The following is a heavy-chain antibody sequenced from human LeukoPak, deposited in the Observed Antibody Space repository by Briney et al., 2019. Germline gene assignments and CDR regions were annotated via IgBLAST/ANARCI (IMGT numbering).Heavy chain of an antibody. CDR2: FDPEDGET. D-gene: IGHD6-13*01. V-gene: IGHV1-24*01. Sequence: GASVKVSCKVSGYTLTELSMHWVRQAPGKGLEWMGGFDPEDGETIYAQKLQGRVTMTEDTSTDTAYMELSSLRSEDTAVYYCATDRVAEGQRLVGIYYYYGMDVWGQGTTVTVSS. J-gene: IGHJ6*02. CDR3: ATDRVAEGQRLVGIYYYYGMDV. CDR1: GYTLTELS.